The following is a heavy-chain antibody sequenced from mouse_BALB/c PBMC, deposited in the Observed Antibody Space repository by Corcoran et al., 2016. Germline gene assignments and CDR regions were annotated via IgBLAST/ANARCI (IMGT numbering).Heavy chain of an antibody. CDR1: GYTFTSYW. Sequence: QVQLQQSGAELAKPGASVKMSCKASGYTFTSYWMHWVKQRPGQGLEWIGYINPSTGYTEYNQKFKDKATLTADKSSSTAYMQLSSLTSEDSAVYYCARGGYYGSSSFAYWGQGTLVTVSA. V-gene: IGHV1-7*01. CDR2: INPSTGYT. CDR3: ARGGYYGSSSFAY. J-gene: IGHJ3*01. D-gene: IGHD1-1*01.